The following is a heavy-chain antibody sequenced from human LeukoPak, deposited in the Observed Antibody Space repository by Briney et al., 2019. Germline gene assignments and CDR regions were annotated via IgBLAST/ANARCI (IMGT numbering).Heavy chain of an antibody. D-gene: IGHD6-13*01. CDR2: INHSGST. CDR1: GGSFSGYY. J-gene: IGHJ4*02. Sequence: PSETLSLTCAVYGGSFSGYYWSWIRQPPGKGLEWIGEINHSGSTNYNPSLKSRVTISVDTSKNQFSLKLSSVTAADTAVYYCARGRGSSSWYGWVYFDYWGQGTLVTVSS. V-gene: IGHV4-34*01. CDR3: ARGRGSSSWYGWVYFDY.